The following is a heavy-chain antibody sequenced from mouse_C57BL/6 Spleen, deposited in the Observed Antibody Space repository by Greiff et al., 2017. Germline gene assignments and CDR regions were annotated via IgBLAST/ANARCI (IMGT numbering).Heavy chain of an antibody. Sequence: QVQLQQPGAELVMPGASVKLSCKASGYTFTSYWMPWVQQRPGQGLEWIGEIDPSDSYTNYNQKFKGKSTLTVDKSSSTAYMQLGSLTSEDSAVYYCALEYFDVWGTGTTVTVSS. D-gene: IGHD2-10*02. CDR1: GYTFTSYW. J-gene: IGHJ1*03. V-gene: IGHV1-69*01. CDR2: IDPSDSYT. CDR3: ALEYFDV.